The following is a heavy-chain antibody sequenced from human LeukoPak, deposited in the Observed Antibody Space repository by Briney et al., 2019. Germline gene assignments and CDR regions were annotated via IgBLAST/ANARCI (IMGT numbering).Heavy chain of an antibody. CDR1: DDSFSSHY. J-gene: IGHJ4*02. D-gene: IGHD6-19*01. Sequence: SETLSLTCAVSDDSFSSHYWTWIRQPPGKGLEWIGYIYSSGSTTHNPSLKSRVTISVDTSTNQFFLKLTSVTAADTAVYYCARRAVAENYFDYWGQGTLVTDSS. V-gene: IGHV4-4*08. CDR3: ARRAVAENYFDY. CDR2: IYSSGST.